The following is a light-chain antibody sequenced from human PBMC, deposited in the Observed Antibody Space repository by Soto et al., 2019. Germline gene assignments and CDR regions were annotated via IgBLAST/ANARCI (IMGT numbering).Light chain of an antibody. CDR3: ATWDDSLNVVV. CDR2: NSN. Sequence: QSVLTQPPSASGTPGQTVSISCSGSSSNIGSNPINWYQHLPGTAPKLLIYNSNQRPSGVPDRFSGSESGSSAFLAISGLQSGDEADYYCATWDDSLNVVVFGGGTQLTVL. CDR1: SSNIGSNP. J-gene: IGLJ2*01. V-gene: IGLV1-44*01.